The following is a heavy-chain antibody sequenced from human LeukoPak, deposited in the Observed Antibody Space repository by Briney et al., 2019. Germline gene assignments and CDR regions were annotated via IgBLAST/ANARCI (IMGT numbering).Heavy chain of an antibody. V-gene: IGHV4-4*07. CDR2: ISASGST. J-gene: IGHJ5*02. D-gene: IGHD3-22*01. Sequence: SETLSLTCNVSGGSISSYYWTWTRQSAGKGLEWIGRISASGSTNYNPSLKSRVTVSVDTSNNHFSLNLSSVTAADTAVYWCAREARDSRHLDLRGQGALVTVSS. CDR1: GGSISSYY. CDR3: AREARDSRHLDL.